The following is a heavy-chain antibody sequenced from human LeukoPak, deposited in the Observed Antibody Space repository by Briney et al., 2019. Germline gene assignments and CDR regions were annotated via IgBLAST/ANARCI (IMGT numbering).Heavy chain of an antibody. CDR1: GYTFTGYY. CDR3: ARGGYYDSSAYRVLDY. CDR2: INPNSGGT. D-gene: IGHD3-22*01. J-gene: IGHJ4*02. V-gene: IGHV1-2*02. Sequence: ASVKVSCKASGYTFTGYYMHWVRRAPGQGLEWMGGINPNSGGTNSAQKFQGRVTMTRDTSISTAHMELSRLRSDDTAVYYCARGGYYDSSAYRVLDYWGQGTLVTVSS.